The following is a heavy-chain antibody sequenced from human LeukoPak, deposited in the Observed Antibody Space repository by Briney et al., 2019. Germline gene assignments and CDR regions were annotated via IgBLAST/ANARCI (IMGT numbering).Heavy chain of an antibody. J-gene: IGHJ3*02. D-gene: IGHD2-2*01. CDR2: ISSSSSYI. Sequence: GGSLRLSCAASGFTFSSYSMNWVRQAPGKGLEWVSSISSSSSYIYYADSVKGRSTISRDNAKNSLYLQMNSLRAEDTAVYYCARDKYQLTKDALDIWGQGTMVTVSS. CDR1: GFTFSSYS. CDR3: ARDKYQLTKDALDI. V-gene: IGHV3-21*01.